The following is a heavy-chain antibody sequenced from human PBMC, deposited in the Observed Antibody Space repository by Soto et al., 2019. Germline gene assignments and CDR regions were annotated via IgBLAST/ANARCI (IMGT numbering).Heavy chain of an antibody. V-gene: IGHV1-2*02. D-gene: IGHD3-9*01. CDR3: ARDEGGYDILTGYYKAHHFDQ. CDR1: GYTFGHYY. CDR2: LNPNGGAT. J-gene: IGHJ4*02. Sequence: QVQLMQSGAVVKKPGASVKVSCKTSGYTFGHYYIHWVRQAPGQGLEWLGWLNPNGGATNYAQKVQGRVTMTHDASISTVHMELSSLTPDDTAVYYCARDEGGYDILTGYYKAHHFDQWGQGALVTVSS.